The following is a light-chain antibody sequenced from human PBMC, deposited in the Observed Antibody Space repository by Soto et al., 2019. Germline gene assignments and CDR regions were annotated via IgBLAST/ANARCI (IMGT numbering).Light chain of an antibody. CDR3: QQHINWPLT. Sequence: EIVMTQSPATLSVSPGERATLSCRASQSVNIYLAWYQQKPGQAPRLLIYEASNRATGIPARFSGSGSGADFTLTISSLEPEDFALYYCQQHINWPLTFGGGTKVDI. CDR1: QSVNIY. J-gene: IGKJ4*01. V-gene: IGKV3-11*01. CDR2: EAS.